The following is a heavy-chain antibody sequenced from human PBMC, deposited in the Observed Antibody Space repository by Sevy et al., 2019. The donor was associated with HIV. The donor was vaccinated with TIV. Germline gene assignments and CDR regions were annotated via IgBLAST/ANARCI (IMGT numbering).Heavy chain of an antibody. CDR3: ARDAGYSTGWYAGY. D-gene: IGHD6-19*01. CDR1: GFSISPYA. CDR2: MSYDGGTR. J-gene: IGHJ4*02. V-gene: IGHV3-30*09. Sequence: GGSLRLSCAASGFSISPYAFHWVRQAPGKGLEWVALMSYDGGTRYYADSARGRFAISKENSQNTLYLQMNSLGFEDTAIYYCARDAGYSTGWYAGYWGQGTLVTVSS.